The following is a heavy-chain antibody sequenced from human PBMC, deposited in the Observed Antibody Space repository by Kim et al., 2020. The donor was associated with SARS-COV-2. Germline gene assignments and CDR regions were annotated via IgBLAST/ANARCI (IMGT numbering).Heavy chain of an antibody. CDR1: GFTFDDYA. CDR3: AKDIAGGQQLVLLFDY. D-gene: IGHD6-13*01. CDR2: ISWNSGSI. J-gene: IGHJ4*02. V-gene: IGHV3-9*01. Sequence: GGSLRLSCAASGFTFDDYAMHWVRQAPGKGLEWVSGISWNSGSIGYADSVKGRFTISRDNAKNSLYLQMNILRAEDTALYYCAKDIAGGQQLVLLFDYWGQGTLVTVSS.